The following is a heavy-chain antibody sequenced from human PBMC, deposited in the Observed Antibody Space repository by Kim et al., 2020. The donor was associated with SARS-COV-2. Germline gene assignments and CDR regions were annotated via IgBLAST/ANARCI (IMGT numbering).Heavy chain of an antibody. V-gene: IGHV4-34*01. CDR3: ARLPYSSGRTNFGRGVFDY. J-gene: IGHJ4*02. D-gene: IGHD6-19*01. CDR2: INHSGST. Sequence: SETLSLTCAVYGGSFSGYYWSWIRQPPGKGLEWIGEINHSGSTNYNPSLKSRVTISVDTSKNQFSLKLSSVTAADTAVYYCARLPYSSGRTNFGRGVFDYWGQGTLVTVSS. CDR1: GGSFSGYY.